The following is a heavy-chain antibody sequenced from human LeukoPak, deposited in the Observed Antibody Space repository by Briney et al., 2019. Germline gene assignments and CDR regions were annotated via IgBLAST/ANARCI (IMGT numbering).Heavy chain of an antibody. J-gene: IGHJ6*03. CDR2: TYYRSKWYN. CDR1: GDSVSSNSAA. D-gene: IGHD5-12*01. CDR3: ARASTDIVATIGGDYYYYYYMDV. Sequence: SQTLSLTCAISGDSVSSNSAAWNWIRQSPSRGLEWLGRTYYRSKWYNDYAVSVKSRITINPDTPKNQFSLQLNSVTPEDTAVYYCARASTDIVATIGGDYYYYYYMDVWGKGTTVTVSS. V-gene: IGHV6-1*01.